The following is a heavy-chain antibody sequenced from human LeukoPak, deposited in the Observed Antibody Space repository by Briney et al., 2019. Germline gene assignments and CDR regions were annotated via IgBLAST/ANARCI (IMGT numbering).Heavy chain of an antibody. CDR2: MNPNNGNA. CDR1: GFTITSFD. D-gene: IGHD1-14*01. V-gene: IGHV1-8*01. Sequence: ASVKVSCKASGFTITSFDMNWVRQATGQGLEWMGWMNPNNGNADYAQKFQGRVTMTRDTSINTVYLELTSLRSEDTAVYYCARGDHGLDLWGQGALVTVSP. J-gene: IGHJ4*02. CDR3: ARGDHGLDL.